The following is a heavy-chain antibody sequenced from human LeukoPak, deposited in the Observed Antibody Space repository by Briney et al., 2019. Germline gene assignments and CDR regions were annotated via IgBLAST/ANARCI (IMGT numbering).Heavy chain of an antibody. CDR1: GFTFSSYS. Sequence: PGGSLRLSCAASGFTFSSYSMNWVRQAPGKGLEWVAFIRRDGRDEDYAASVKGRFTVSRDNSRNRLYLQMNGLRPEDTALYYCAKDRDGGNFFFDYWGQGTLATVSS. D-gene: IGHD2-15*01. J-gene: IGHJ4*02. CDR2: IRRDGRDE. CDR3: AKDRDGGNFFFDY. V-gene: IGHV3-30*02.